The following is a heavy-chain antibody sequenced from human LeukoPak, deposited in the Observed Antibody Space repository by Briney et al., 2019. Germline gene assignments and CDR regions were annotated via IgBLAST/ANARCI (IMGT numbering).Heavy chain of an antibody. Sequence: SETLSLTCTVSGGSISSYYWSWIRQPPGKGLEWIGYIYYSGSTNYNPSLKSRVTISVDTSKNQFSLKLSSVTAADTAVYYCARFRCYGSGPSGVYGMDVWGQGTTVTVSS. CDR1: GGSISSYY. D-gene: IGHD3-10*01. CDR3: ARFRCYGSGPSGVYGMDV. CDR2: IYYSGST. J-gene: IGHJ6*02. V-gene: IGHV4-59*01.